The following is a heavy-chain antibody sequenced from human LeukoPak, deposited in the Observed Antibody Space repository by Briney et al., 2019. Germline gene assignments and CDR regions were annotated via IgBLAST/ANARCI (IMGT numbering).Heavy chain of an antibody. CDR2: INAGNGNT. CDR3: AREKLAAAGTFDY. J-gene: IGHJ4*01. V-gene: IGHV1-3*01. CDR1: GYTFTSYA. D-gene: IGHD6-13*01. Sequence: GASVKVSCKASGYTFTSYAMHWVRQAPGQRLEWMGWINAGNGNTKYSQKFQGRVTITRDTSASTAYMELSSLRSEDTAVYYCAREKLAAAGTFDYWGHGTLVTVSS.